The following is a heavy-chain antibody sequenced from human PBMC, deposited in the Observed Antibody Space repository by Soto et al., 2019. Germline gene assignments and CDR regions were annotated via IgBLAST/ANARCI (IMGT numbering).Heavy chain of an antibody. Sequence: PSETLSLTCTVSGGSISSGGYYWSWIRQHPGKGLEWIGYIYYSGSTTYNPSLKSRVTISVDTSKSQFSPKMSSVTAADTAVYYCARRGWLQNSPFDSWGQGTLVTVSS. CDR3: ARRGWLQNSPFDS. D-gene: IGHD5-12*01. J-gene: IGHJ4*02. CDR2: IYYSGST. CDR1: GGSISSGGYY. V-gene: IGHV4-31*03.